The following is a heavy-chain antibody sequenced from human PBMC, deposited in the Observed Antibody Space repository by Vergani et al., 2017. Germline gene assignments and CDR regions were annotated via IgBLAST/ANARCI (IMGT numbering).Heavy chain of an antibody. Sequence: QVQLVQSGAEVKKPGASVKVSCKASGYTFSSCDINWVRQAPGQGLEWMGWMNPNCGNTGYAQTFQGRVTISRNTSITTAYMELSSLTSEDTAVYYCARGIRGGSASYYFDYWGQGTLVTVSS. J-gene: IGHJ4*02. CDR2: MNPNCGNT. CDR3: ARGIRGGSASYYFDY. V-gene: IGHV1-8*03. CDR1: GYTFSSCD. D-gene: IGHD2-15*01.